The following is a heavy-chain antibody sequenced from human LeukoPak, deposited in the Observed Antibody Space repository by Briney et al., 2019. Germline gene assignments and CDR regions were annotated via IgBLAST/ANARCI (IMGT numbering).Heavy chain of an antibody. CDR3: ATVRVRGAFDI. Sequence: SVKVSCKASGGTFSSYAISWVRQAPGQGLEWMGRIIPILGIANYAQKFQGRVTMTEDTSTDTAYMELSSLRSEDTAVYYCATVRVRGAFDIWGQGTMVTVSS. J-gene: IGHJ3*02. V-gene: IGHV1-69*04. CDR2: IIPILGIA. CDR1: GGTFSSYA. D-gene: IGHD4/OR15-4a*01.